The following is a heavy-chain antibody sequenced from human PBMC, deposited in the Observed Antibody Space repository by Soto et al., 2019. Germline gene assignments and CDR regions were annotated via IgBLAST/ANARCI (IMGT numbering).Heavy chain of an antibody. CDR2: INPNSGGT. Sequence: SVKVSCKASGYTFIDYYIHWVRQAPGQGLEWMGWINPNSGGTKYAPKFQGGVTMTRDTSITTAYMELSRLGSGDTAVYYCAREPATAKPEGVDFWGQGTLVTVSS. V-gene: IGHV1-2*02. CDR1: GYTFIDYY. CDR3: AREPATAKPEGVDF. D-gene: IGHD1-1*01. J-gene: IGHJ4*02.